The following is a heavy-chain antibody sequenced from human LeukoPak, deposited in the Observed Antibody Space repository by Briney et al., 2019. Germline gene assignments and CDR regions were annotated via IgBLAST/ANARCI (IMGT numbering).Heavy chain of an antibody. CDR2: IKEDGSAK. CDR3: ARDRAYNRFDY. D-gene: IGHD1-14*01. CDR1: GFTFSTSW. J-gene: IGHJ4*02. Sequence: GGSVRLSCVDSGFTFSTSWKAWVRQAPGKGLEWVANIKEDGSAKNYVGSVRGRFTVSRDNAKKSVYLEMNSLRAEDTAVYYCARDRAYNRFDYWGQGTLVTVSS. V-gene: IGHV3-7*01.